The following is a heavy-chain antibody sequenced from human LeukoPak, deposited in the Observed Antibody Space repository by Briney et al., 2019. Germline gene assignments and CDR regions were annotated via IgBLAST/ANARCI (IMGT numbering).Heavy chain of an antibody. CDR1: GSNFSSYE. V-gene: IGHV3-23*01. CDR2: ISRLGGST. Sequence: GGSLRLSCAASGSNFSSYEMKWVRQAPGKGLEWISYISRLGGSTYYADSVKGRFTISRDNSKSTLYLQMNSLRAEDTAVYYCARSDGGYFDYWGQGTLVTVSS. CDR3: ARSDGGYFDY. J-gene: IGHJ4*02. D-gene: IGHD3-16*01.